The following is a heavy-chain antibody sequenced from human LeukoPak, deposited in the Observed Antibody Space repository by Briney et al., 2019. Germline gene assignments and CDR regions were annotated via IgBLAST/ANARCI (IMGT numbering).Heavy chain of an antibody. Sequence: ASVKVSCKASGYTFTSYYMHWVRQAPGQGLEWMGIINPSGGSTSYAQKFQGRATMTRDTSTSTVYMELSSLRSEDTAVYYCATTELHYYDRPTGFDPWGQGTLVTVSS. J-gene: IGHJ5*02. CDR1: GYTFTSYY. CDR2: INPSGGST. V-gene: IGHV1-46*01. D-gene: IGHD3-22*01. CDR3: ATTELHYYDRPTGFDP.